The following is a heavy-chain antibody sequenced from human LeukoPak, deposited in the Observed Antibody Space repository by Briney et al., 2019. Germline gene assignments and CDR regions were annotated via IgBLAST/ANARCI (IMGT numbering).Heavy chain of an antibody. Sequence: GGSLRLSCAASEFTFSSYSMNWVRQAPGKGLEWISYISSSSSTIYYADSVKGRFTISRDNAKNSLYLQMNSLRAEDTAVYYCAKDNPMVRGVIIGGYFDYWGQGTLVTVSS. V-gene: IGHV3-48*01. CDR3: AKDNPMVRGVIIGGYFDY. CDR1: EFTFSSYS. CDR2: ISSSSSTI. J-gene: IGHJ4*02. D-gene: IGHD3-10*01.